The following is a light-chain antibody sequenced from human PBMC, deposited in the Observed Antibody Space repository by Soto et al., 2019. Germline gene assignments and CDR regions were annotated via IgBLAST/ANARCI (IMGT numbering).Light chain of an antibody. V-gene: IGLV2-8*01. CDR3: SSYAGINIYV. CDR1: SSDVGAFNY. Sequence: ALTQPPSASGSPGQSVTISCTGTSSDVGAFNYVSWYQQHPGKAPKLMIFEINKRPSGVPDRFSGSKSGNTASLTVSGLQAEDEADYYCSSYAGINIYVFGGGTKVTVL. CDR2: EIN. J-gene: IGLJ1*01.